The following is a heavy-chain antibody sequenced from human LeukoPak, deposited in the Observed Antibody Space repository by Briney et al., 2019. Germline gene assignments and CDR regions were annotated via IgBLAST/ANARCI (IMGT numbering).Heavy chain of an antibody. CDR3: ASHIKVLGTRGFDY. V-gene: IGHV4-4*02. Sequence: PSETLSLTCSIAGGSIYSHSWWSWVRQPPGKGLEWIGEIYHGGDTNYDPSLKSRVSMSVDKSKNHFSLNLSSVTAAATAMYYWASHIKVLGTRGFDYWGQGALVSVSS. D-gene: IGHD2/OR15-2a*01. J-gene: IGHJ4*02. CDR2: IYHGGDT. CDR1: GGSIYSHSW.